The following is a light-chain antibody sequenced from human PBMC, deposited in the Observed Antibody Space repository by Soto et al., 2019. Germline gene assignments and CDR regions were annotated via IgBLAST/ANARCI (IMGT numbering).Light chain of an antibody. J-gene: IGKJ1*01. Sequence: IQLTQSPSSLSASVGDRVTITCRASQGISSYLAWYQQKPGKAPKLLLYAASTLQSGVPSRFSGSGSGTDFTLTIRSLQPEDFATYYCQQLNSYPRTFGQGTKVEIK. CDR2: AAS. CDR1: QGISSY. CDR3: QQLNSYPRT. V-gene: IGKV1-9*01.